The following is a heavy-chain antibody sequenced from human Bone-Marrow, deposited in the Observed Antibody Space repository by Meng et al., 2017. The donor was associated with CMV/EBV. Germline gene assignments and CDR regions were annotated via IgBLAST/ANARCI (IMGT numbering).Heavy chain of an antibody. CDR2: INPNSGGT. CDR3: ARDKVVGATSYDAFDI. V-gene: IGHV1-2*02. CDR1: GYTFTGYY. D-gene: IGHD1-26*01. Sequence: ASVKVSCKASGYTFTGYYMHWVRQAPGQGLEWMGWINPNSGGTNYAQKFQGRVTMTRDTSISTAYMELSRPRSDDTAVYYCARDKVVGATSYDAFDIWGQGTMVTVSS. J-gene: IGHJ3*02.